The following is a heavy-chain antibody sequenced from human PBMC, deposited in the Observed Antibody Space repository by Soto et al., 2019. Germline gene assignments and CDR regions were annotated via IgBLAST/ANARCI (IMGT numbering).Heavy chain of an antibody. CDR3: ARATGLGVAHIDY. V-gene: IGHV4-59*02. J-gene: IGHJ4*02. D-gene: IGHD6-19*01. CDR1: GGSVTGFY. CDR2: IFHSGSS. Sequence: QVQLQESGPGLVKPSETLSVTCTVSGGSVTGFYWSWIRQPPGKGLEWIGYIFHSGSSNYNPSLTVRVTVSVDTSKRQISLRLTSVTAADTAVYYFARATGLGVAHIDYWGQGTLVTVSS.